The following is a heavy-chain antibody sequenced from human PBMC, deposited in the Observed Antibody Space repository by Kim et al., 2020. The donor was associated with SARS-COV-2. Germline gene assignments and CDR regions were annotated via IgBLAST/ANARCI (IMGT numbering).Heavy chain of an antibody. CDR2: ISSSGSTI. V-gene: IGHV3-48*03. CDR1: GFTFSSYE. Sequence: GSLRLSCAASGFTFSSYEMNWVRQAPGKGLEWVSYISSSGSTIYYADSVKGRFTISRDNAKNSLYLQMNSLRAEDTAVYYCARATKYEGEGWYYYGMDVWGQGTTVTVSS. J-gene: IGHJ6*02. CDR3: ARATKYEGEGWYYYGMDV. D-gene: IGHD3-16*01.